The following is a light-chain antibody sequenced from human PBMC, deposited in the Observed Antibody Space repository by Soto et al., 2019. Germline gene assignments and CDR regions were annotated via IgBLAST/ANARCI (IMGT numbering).Light chain of an antibody. V-gene: IGKV1-5*03. Sequence: DIQMTQSPSTLSASVGDRVTLTCRASQSVSNWLAWYQQKPGKAPKILIYKASSLESGVPSRFSGSGAGTEFTLTISSLRPDDFATYYCQHYNGYRWTFGQGTKVDIK. J-gene: IGKJ1*01. CDR1: QSVSNW. CDR3: QHYNGYRWT. CDR2: KAS.